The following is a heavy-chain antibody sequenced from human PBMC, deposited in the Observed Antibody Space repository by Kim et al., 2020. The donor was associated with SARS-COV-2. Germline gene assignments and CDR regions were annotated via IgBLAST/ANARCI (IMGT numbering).Heavy chain of an antibody. CDR2: ISATSGIT. V-gene: IGHV3-23*01. CDR3: ATRCCDGLYAPWDD. D-gene: IGHD2-2*01. Sequence: GGSLRLSCVVSGFTLSTCAMTWVRQAPGKGLEWVSTISATSGITYYADSVTGRFTVSRDNSKNTLDLQRNSLRAEDTAVYYCATRCCDGLYAPWDDWGRGTVVTVSS. J-gene: IGHJ4*02. CDR1: GFTLSTCA.